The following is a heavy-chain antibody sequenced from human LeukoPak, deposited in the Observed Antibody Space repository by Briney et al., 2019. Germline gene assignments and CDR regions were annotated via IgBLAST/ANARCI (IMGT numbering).Heavy chain of an antibody. J-gene: IGHJ4*02. CDR2: TDPNTGGT. Sequence: GASVKVSCKASGYTFTDYYMHWVRQAPGHSLEWMGWTDPNTGGTNSAQKFKGRVTMTRDTSISTAYMELSRLKSDDTAIYYCARGGPTYYGLGSPDFWGQGTLVTVSS. CDR1: GYTFTDYY. CDR3: ARGGPTYYGLGSPDF. D-gene: IGHD3-10*01. V-gene: IGHV1-2*02.